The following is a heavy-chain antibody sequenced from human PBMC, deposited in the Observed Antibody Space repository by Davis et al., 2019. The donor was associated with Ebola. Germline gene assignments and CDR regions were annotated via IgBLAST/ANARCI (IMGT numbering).Heavy chain of an antibody. Sequence: GESLKISCAASGFTFSSYWMHWVRQAPGKGLVWVSRINSDGSSTSYADSVKGRFTISRDNAKNTLYLQMNSLRAEDTAVYYCARGDIVVVPAATFYYGMDVWGKGTTVTVSS. CDR1: GFTFSSYW. V-gene: IGHV3-74*01. CDR2: INSDGSST. D-gene: IGHD2-2*01. CDR3: ARGDIVVVPAATFYYGMDV. J-gene: IGHJ6*04.